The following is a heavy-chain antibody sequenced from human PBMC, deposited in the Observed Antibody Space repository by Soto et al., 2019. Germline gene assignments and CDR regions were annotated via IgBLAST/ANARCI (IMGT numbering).Heavy chain of an antibody. CDR1: GFTVSSNY. CDR2: IYSGGST. V-gene: IGHV3-66*01. J-gene: IGHJ4*02. Sequence: EVQLVESGGGLVQPGGSLRLSCAASGFTVSSNYMSWVRQAPGKGLEWVSVIYSGGSTYYADSVKGRFTISRDNSKNTLYLQMNSLRAEDTAVYYCARDPHIVATIRPTGGYWGQGTLVTVSS. D-gene: IGHD5-12*01. CDR3: ARDPHIVATIRPTGGY.